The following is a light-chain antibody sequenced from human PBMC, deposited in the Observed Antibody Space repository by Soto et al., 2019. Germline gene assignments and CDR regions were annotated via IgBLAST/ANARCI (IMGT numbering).Light chain of an antibody. Sequence: DIQMTQSPSTLSASVGARVTITCRASQSISSWLAWYQQKPGKAPKLLIYDASSLESGVPSRFSGSGSGTEFTLTISLMHHDDFANYYCQQYNSYWTCGQGTKVDIK. CDR3: QQYNSYWT. J-gene: IGKJ1*01. CDR1: QSISSW. V-gene: IGKV1-5*01. CDR2: DAS.